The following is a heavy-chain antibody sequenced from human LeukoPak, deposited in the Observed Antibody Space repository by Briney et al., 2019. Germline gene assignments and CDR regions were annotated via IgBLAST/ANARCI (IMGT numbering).Heavy chain of an antibody. CDR1: GFTFKTYA. V-gene: IGHV3-23*01. D-gene: IGHD2-2*03. CDR2: ISGSGEST. Sequence: GGSLRLSCAASGFTFKTYAMTWVRQAPGRGLEWVSGISGSGESTYYADSVKGRFTISRDNSKNTLYLQMNSLRAEDTAVYYCAKDSGYCSSSGCYFDFWGQGTLVSVSS. J-gene: IGHJ4*02. CDR3: AKDSGYCSSSGCYFDF.